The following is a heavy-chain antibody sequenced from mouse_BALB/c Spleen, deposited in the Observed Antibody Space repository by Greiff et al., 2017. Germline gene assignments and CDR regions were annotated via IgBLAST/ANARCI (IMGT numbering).Heavy chain of an antibody. J-gene: IGHJ2*01. V-gene: IGHV1-82*01. CDR3: ARDYDSYYFDY. CDR1: GYAFSSSW. D-gene: IGHD2-4*01. Sequence: VQLQQSGPELVKPGASVKISCKASGYAFSSSWMNWVKQRPGQGLEWIGRIYPGDGDTNYNGKFKGKATLTADKSSSTAYMQLSSLTSVDSAVYFCARDYDSYYFDYWGQGTTLTVSS. CDR2: IYPGDGDT.